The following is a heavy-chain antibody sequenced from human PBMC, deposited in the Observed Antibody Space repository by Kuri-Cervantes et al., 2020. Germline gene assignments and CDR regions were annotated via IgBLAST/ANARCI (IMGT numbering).Heavy chain of an antibody. V-gene: IGHV3-9*01. Sequence: GGSLRLSCAASGFTFDDYAMHWVRQAPGKGLEWVSGISWNSGSTYYADSVKGRFTISRDNSKNTLYLQMNSLRAEDTAVYYCARGVTGTDNFDYWGQGTLVTVSS. CDR1: GFTFDDYA. J-gene: IGHJ4*02. D-gene: IGHD1-7*01. CDR3: ARGVTGTDNFDY. CDR2: ISWNSGST.